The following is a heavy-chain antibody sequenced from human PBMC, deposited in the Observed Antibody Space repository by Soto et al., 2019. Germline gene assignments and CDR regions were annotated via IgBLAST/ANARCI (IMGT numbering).Heavy chain of an antibody. CDR1: GGSISSYY. CDR3: ARLLGPIDWIDP. V-gene: IGHV4-59*08. J-gene: IGHJ5*02. Sequence: SETLSLTCTVSGGSISSYYWSWIRQPPGKGLEWIGYIYYSGSTNYNPSLKSRVTISVDTSKNQFSLKLSSVTAADSAVYYCARLLGPIDWIDPWGQGTLVTVSS. CDR2: IYYSGST.